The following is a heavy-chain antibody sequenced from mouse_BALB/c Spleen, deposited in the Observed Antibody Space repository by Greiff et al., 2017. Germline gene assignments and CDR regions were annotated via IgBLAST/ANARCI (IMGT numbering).Heavy chain of an antibody. V-gene: IGHV2-2*02. CDR1: GFSLTSYG. D-gene: IGHD1-2*01. CDR2: IWSGGST. CDR3: ARTRATARAWFAY. J-gene: IGHJ3*01. Sequence: VKLMESGPGLVQPSQSLSITCTVSGFSLTSYGVHWVRQSPGKGLEWLGVIWSGGSTDYNAAFISRLSISKDNSKSQVFFKMNSLQANDTAIYYCARTRATARAWFAYWGQGTLVTVSA.